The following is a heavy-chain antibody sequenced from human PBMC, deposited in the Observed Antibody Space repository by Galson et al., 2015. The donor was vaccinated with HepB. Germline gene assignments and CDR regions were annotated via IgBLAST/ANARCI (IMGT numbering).Heavy chain of an antibody. CDR1: GYSFTNYW. J-gene: IGHJ4*02. CDR3: ARTPTKRWRQSGVGY. Sequence: QSGAEVKKPGESLRISCQGSGYSFTNYWISWVRQTPGKGLEWMGKIDPSDSYAYYTPSFRGHVTFSVDNSITTAYLQWSGLKASDTAIFYCARTPTKRWRQSGVGYWGQGTLVTVSS. D-gene: IGHD5-24*01. V-gene: IGHV5-10-1*01. CDR2: IDPSDSYA.